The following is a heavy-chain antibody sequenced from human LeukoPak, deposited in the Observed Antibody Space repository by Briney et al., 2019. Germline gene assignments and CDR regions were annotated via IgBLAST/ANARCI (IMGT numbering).Heavy chain of an antibody. CDR3: ARDPYDSRAITPFDY. D-gene: IGHD3-22*01. CDR2: IKYDGSQK. V-gene: IGHV3-7*01. J-gene: IGHJ4*02. Sequence: GGSLRLSCAASGFTFSSYLMSWVRQAPGKGLEWVANIKYDGSQKYYVDSVKGRFTISRDNTKNSLYLQMNSLGAEDTAVYYCARDPYDSRAITPFDYWGQGTLVTVSS. CDR1: GFTFSSYL.